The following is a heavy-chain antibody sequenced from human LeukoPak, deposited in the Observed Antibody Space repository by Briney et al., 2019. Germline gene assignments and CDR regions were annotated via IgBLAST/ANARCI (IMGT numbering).Heavy chain of an antibody. Sequence: GGSLRLSCAASGSTFSSYSMNWVRQAPGQGLEWVSSISSSSSYIYYADSVKGRFTISRDNAKNSLYLQMNSLRAEDTAVYYCARAGGDYFDYWGQGTLVTVSS. D-gene: IGHD1-14*01. CDR2: ISSSSSYI. CDR1: GSTFSSYS. J-gene: IGHJ4*02. V-gene: IGHV3-21*01. CDR3: ARAGGDYFDY.